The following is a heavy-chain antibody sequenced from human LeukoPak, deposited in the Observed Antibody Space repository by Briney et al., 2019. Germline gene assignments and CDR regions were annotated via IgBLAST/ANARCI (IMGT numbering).Heavy chain of an antibody. V-gene: IGHV1-18*01. CDR3: ARDRGKVVIATYWYFDL. CDR2: ISAYNGNT. CDR1: GYTFTSYG. J-gene: IGHJ2*01. D-gene: IGHD3-22*01. Sequence: GASVKVSCKASGYTFTSYGISWERQAPGQGLEWMGWISAYNGNTNYAQKLQGRVTMTTDTSTSTAYMELSSLRSEDTAVYYCARDRGKVVIATYWYFDLWGRGTLVTVSS.